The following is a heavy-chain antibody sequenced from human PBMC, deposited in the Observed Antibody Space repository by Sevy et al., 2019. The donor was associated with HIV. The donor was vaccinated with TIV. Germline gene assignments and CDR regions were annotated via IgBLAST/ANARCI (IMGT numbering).Heavy chain of an antibody. J-gene: IGHJ3*02. CDR3: ARPPTGYSSGYPANAFDI. D-gene: IGHD3-22*01. CDR1: GFTFSSYS. Sequence: GGSLRLSCAASGFTFSSYSMNWVRQAPGKGLEWVSSISSTSSYIYYADSVKGRFTISRDNAKNSLYLQMNSLRAEDTAVYYCARPPTGYSSGYPANAFDIWGQGTMVTVSS. V-gene: IGHV3-21*01. CDR2: ISSTSSYI.